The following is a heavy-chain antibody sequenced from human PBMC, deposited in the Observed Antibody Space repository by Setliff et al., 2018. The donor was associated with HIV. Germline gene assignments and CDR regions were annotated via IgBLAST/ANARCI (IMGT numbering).Heavy chain of an antibody. Sequence: SETLSLTCTVSGGSITNGGYYWSWIRQPAGRGLEWIGHISASGSSKFNPTLQSRVTLSVDPSNNQFSLNLTSVTAADTAVYYCARRKSGSSYRFFNYWGLGSLVTVS. V-gene: IGHV4-61*09. CDR3: ARRKSGSSYRFFNY. D-gene: IGHD3-16*02. CDR2: ISASGSS. CDR1: GGSITNGGYY. J-gene: IGHJ4*02.